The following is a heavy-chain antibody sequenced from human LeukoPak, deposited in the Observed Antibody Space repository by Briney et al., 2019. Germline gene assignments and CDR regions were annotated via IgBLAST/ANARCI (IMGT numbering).Heavy chain of an antibody. J-gene: IGHJ4*02. CDR3: ARRGYGSGSFNRYYFDY. Sequence: SETLSLTCTVSGGSISSYYWSWIRQPTGKGLEWIGYIYYSGSTNYNPSLKSRVTISVDTSKNQFSLNLSSVTAADTAVYYCARRGYGSGSFNRYYFDYWGQGTLVTVSS. CDR2: IYYSGST. CDR1: GGSISSYY. V-gene: IGHV4-59*08. D-gene: IGHD3-10*01.